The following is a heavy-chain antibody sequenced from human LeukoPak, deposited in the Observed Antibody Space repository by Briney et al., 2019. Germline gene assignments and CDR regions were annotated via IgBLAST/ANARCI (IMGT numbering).Heavy chain of an antibody. J-gene: IGHJ4*02. CDR1: GFTFSSYG. Sequence: GRSLRLSCAASGFTFSSYGMHWVRQAPGKGLEWVAVISYDGSNKYYADSVKGRFTISRDNSKNTLYLQMNSLRAEDTAVYYCAKDIDDSRGYSLPLDYWGQGTLVTVSS. D-gene: IGHD3-22*01. CDR3: AKDIDDSRGYSLPLDY. V-gene: IGHV3-30*18. CDR2: ISYDGSNK.